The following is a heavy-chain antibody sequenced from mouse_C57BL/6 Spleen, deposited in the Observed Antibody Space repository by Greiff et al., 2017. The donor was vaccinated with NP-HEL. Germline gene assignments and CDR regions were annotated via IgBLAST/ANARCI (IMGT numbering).Heavy chain of an antibody. Sequence: QVQLQQPGTELVKPGASVKLSCKASGYTFPSYWMHWVKQSPGQGLEWIGNINPSNGGTNYNEKFKSKATLTVDKSSSTAYLQLSSLTSEDSAVYYCSRSIYYDYEGAMDDWGQGTSVTVSS. V-gene: IGHV1-53*01. CDR3: SRSIYYDYEGAMDD. D-gene: IGHD2-4*01. CDR2: INPSNGGT. J-gene: IGHJ4*01. CDR1: GYTFPSYW.